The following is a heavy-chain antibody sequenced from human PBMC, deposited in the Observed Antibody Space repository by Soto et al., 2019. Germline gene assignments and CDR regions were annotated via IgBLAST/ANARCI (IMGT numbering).Heavy chain of an antibody. V-gene: IGHV3-23*01. CDR3: AFGTAALDFSFDY. D-gene: IGHD1-7*01. CDR1: GVTFSTFG. CDR2: ISGSGGSK. Sequence: GVSLRLCCAASGVTFSTFGSSWVRQAPGKGLEWVSGISGSGGSKFYADSVKGRFTISRDNSKNMLYLQMNSLSAEDTAIYYCAFGTAALDFSFDYWGQGTQVTVSS. J-gene: IGHJ4*02.